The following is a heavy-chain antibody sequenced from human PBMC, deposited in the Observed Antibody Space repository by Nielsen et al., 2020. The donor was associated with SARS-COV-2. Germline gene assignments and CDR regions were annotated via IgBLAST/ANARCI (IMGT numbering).Heavy chain of an antibody. V-gene: IGHV3-11*05. J-gene: IGHJ4*02. D-gene: IGHD3-16*02. CDR2: ISSSSSYT. CDR1: GFTFSDYY. CDR3: AREDYDYVWGSYRSPY. Sequence: GGSLRLSCAASGFTFSDYYMSWIRQAPGKGLEWVSYISSSSSYTNYADSVKGRFTISRDNAKNSLYLQMNSLRAEDTAVYYCAREDYDYVWGSYRSPYWGQGTLVTVSS.